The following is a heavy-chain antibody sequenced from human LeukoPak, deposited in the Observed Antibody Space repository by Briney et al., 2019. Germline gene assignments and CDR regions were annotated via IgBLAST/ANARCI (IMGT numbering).Heavy chain of an antibody. D-gene: IGHD1-1*01. CDR1: GFSFSNYA. CDR3: ARDWALDS. V-gene: IGHV3-48*01. CDR2: ISSSSGTI. Sequence: GGSLRLSCAASGFSFSNYAMNWVRQAPGKGLEWVSFISSSSGTIYYADSVRGRFTISRDNAKNSLYLQMNSVRVEGTAVYYCARDWALDSWGQGTLVTVSS. J-gene: IGHJ4*02.